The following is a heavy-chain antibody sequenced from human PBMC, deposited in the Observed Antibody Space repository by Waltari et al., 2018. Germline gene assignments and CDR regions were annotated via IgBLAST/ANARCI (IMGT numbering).Heavy chain of an antibody. CDR1: GGSISSSSYY. CDR3: ARDSGERVQGVIPY. V-gene: IGHV4-39*07. J-gene: IGHJ4*02. Sequence: QLQLQESGPGLVKPSETLSLTCTVSGGSISSSSYYWGWIRQPPGKGLEWIGSLYYSGSTYYNPSLKSRVTISVDTSKNQFSLKLSSVTAADTAVYYCARDSGERVQGVIPYWGQGTLVTVSS. CDR2: LYYSGST. D-gene: IGHD3-10*01.